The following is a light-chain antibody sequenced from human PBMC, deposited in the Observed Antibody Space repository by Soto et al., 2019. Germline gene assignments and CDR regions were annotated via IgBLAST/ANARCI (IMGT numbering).Light chain of an antibody. Sequence: DIQMTQSPSSLSASVGDRVTITCRASQSISSYLNWYQQKPGKAPKLLIYAASSLQSGVQSRFSGSGSGTDFTLTISSLQPEDFATYYCQQSSSTPLTFGQGIKVEIK. CDR3: QQSSSTPLT. J-gene: IGKJ1*01. CDR1: QSISSY. CDR2: AAS. V-gene: IGKV1-39*01.